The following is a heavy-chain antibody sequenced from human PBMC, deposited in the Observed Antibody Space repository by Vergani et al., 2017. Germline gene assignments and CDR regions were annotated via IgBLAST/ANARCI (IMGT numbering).Heavy chain of an antibody. V-gene: IGHV4-61*02. J-gene: IGHJ4*02. Sequence: QVQLQESGQGRVKPSQTLSLTCTVSGGSIVSGSYYWSCIRQPAGKGREWIGRSYASGSTNYNPSRKSRVTISVDTSKNQFYLKLSSVTAADTAVYYCVGWFPAMDYWGQGTLVTVSS. CDR2: SYASGST. CDR3: VGWFPAMDY. CDR1: GGSIVSGSYY. D-gene: IGHD2-15*01.